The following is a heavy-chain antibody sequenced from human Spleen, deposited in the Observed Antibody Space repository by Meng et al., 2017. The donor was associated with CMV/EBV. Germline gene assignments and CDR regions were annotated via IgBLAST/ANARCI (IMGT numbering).Heavy chain of an antibody. CDR3: ANEQDYGARDY. CDR2: MKENGAET. V-gene: IGHV3-23*01. J-gene: IGHJ4*02. D-gene: IGHD4-17*01. Sequence: GGSLRLSCAASGFTFSSYAMSWVRQAPGKGLEWVSSMKENGAETYYTDSVKGRFTISRDNSKSTLYLQMNSLRAEDTAVYYCANEQDYGARDYWGQGTLVTVSS. CDR1: GFTFSSYA.